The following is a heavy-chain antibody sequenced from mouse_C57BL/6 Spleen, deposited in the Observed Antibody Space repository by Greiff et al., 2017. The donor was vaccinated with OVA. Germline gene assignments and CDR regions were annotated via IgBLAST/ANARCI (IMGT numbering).Heavy chain of an antibody. D-gene: IGHD1-1*01. Sequence: EVKLMESGPGMVKPSQSLSLTCTVTGYSITSGYDWHWFRHFPGNKLEWMGYISYSGSTNYNPSLKSRISITHDTSKNHVFLKLNSVTTEDAATDYCARGNTTVVEGDYFDYWGQGTTLTVAS. V-gene: IGHV3-1*01. CDR3: ARGNTTVVEGDYFDY. CDR2: ISYSGST. J-gene: IGHJ2*01. CDR1: GYSITSGYD.